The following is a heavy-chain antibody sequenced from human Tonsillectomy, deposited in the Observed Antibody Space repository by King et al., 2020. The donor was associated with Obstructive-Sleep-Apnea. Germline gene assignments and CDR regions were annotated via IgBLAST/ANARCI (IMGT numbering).Heavy chain of an antibody. D-gene: IGHD3-10*01. CDR2: ISSSTSYT. CDR3: AREEGSGGEYYYGMDV. CDR1: GFTFSDYY. J-gene: IGHJ6*02. Sequence: QVQLVESGGGLVKPGGSLRLSCAASGFTFSDYYMSWIRQAPGKGLEWISYISSSTSYTNYADSVKGRFTISRDNAKNSLYLQMNSLRAEDTAVYYCAREEGSGGEYYYGMDVWGQGTTVTVSS. V-gene: IGHV3-11*06.